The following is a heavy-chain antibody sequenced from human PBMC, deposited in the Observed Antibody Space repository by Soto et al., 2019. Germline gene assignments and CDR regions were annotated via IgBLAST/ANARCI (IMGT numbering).Heavy chain of an antibody. D-gene: IGHD2-21*01. CDR3: ATRAYCLRADCRVDYFGMDV. CDR1: GFTFSNDA. CDR2: ISGSGGST. J-gene: IGHJ6*02. Sequence: EVQLLEYGGGLVQPGGSRRLSCAASGFTFSNDAMTWVRQAPVMGLEWVSAISGSGGSTYYADSVKGRFTMSRDNSKDTGYRKMNSRRGGDTALDFCATRAYCLRADCRVDYFGMDVWCQGTTVTVSS. V-gene: IGHV3-23*01.